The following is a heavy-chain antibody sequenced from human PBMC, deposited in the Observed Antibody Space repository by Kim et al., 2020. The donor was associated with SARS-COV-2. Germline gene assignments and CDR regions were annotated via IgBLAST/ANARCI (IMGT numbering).Heavy chain of an antibody. CDR1: GFTFINSA. D-gene: IGHD3-16*02. CDR2: IAVGSGKT. J-gene: IGHJ6*02. Sequence: SVKVSCKASGFTFINSAVQWVRQARGQRLEWIGWIAVGSGKTNYAQRFHERVTITRDMSTSTVYMALSSLRSEDTAVYYCAAGGLRSHLIELMHVWGQGTTVTVSS. CDR3: AAGGLRSHLIELMHV. V-gene: IGHV1-58*01.